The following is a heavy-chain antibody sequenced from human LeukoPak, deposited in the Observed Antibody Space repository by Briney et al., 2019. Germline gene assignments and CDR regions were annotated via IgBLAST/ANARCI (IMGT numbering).Heavy chain of an antibody. Sequence: SETLSLSCSVSDGSMINYYWSWIRQPAGKGLEWIGRMHSSGNNKYNPSLASRVTISVDTSKNQFSLKLSSVTAADTAVYYCARTESYSSSQIDYWGQGTLVTVSS. J-gene: IGHJ4*02. CDR3: ARTESYSSSQIDY. V-gene: IGHV4-4*07. D-gene: IGHD6-13*01. CDR2: MHSSGNN. CDR1: DGSMINYY.